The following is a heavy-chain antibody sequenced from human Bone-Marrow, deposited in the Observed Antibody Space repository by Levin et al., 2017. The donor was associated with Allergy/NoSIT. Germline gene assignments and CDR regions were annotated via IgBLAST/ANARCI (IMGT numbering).Heavy chain of an antibody. CDR2: ISAYNGNT. CDR1: GYTFTSYG. CDR3: ARDYSSGWWAVSNY. Sequence: GESLKISCKASGYTFTSYGISWVRQAPGQGLEWMGWISAYNGNTNYAQKLQGRVTMTTDTSTSTAYMELRSLRSDDTAVYYCARDYSSGWWAVSNYWGQGTLVTVSS. D-gene: IGHD6-19*01. J-gene: IGHJ4*02. V-gene: IGHV1-18*01.